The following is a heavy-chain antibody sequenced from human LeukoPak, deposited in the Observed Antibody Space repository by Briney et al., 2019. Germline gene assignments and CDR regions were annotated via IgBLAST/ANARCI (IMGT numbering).Heavy chain of an antibody. J-gene: IGHJ6*04. CDR1: GGTFSSYA. CDR3: ARTVLGYSYRLDV. D-gene: IGHD5-18*01. CDR2: IIPIFGTA. V-gene: IGHV1-69*05. Sequence: ASVKVSCKASGGTFSSYAISWVRQAPGQGLEWMGGIIPIFGTANYAQKFQGRVTITTDESTSTAYMEPSSLRSEDTAVYYCARTVLGYSYRLDVWSKGTTATVSS.